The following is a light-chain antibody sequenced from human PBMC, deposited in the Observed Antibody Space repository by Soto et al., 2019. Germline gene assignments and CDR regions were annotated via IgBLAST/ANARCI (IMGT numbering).Light chain of an antibody. J-gene: IGKJ5*01. CDR2: GAS. Sequence: EIVLTQSPGTLSLSPGERATLSCRASQSVSSNYLAWYQQQPGQAPTLLIYGASSRATGIPDRFSGSGSGTDFTLTINRLEPEDFAVYYCQQYGSSPTFGQGTRLEIK. V-gene: IGKV3-20*01. CDR3: QQYGSSPT. CDR1: QSVSSNY.